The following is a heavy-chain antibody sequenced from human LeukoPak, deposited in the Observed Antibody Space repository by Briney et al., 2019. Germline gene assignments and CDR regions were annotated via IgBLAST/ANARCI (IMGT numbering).Heavy chain of an antibody. J-gene: IGHJ5*02. D-gene: IGHD3-3*01. CDR2: IKSKTDGGTT. Sequence: PGGSLRLSCAASGFTFSNAWMSWVRQAPGKGLEWVGRIKSKTDGGTTDYAAPVKGRFTISRDDSKNTLYLQMNSLKTEDTAVYYCTTAAPVYDFWSGYPDNWFDPWGQGTLVTVSS. CDR1: GFTFSNAW. CDR3: TTAAPVYDFWSGYPDNWFDP. V-gene: IGHV3-15*01.